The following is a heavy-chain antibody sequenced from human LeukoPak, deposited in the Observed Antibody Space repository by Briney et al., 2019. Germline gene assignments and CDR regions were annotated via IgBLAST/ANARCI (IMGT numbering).Heavy chain of an antibody. V-gene: IGHV1-18*01. CDR1: GYTFINYG. J-gene: IGHJ4*02. Sequence: ASVTVSCKASGYTFINYGITWVRQAPGQGLEWMGWISAYNSAYNCNTHYAQKLQGRVTMTTDTSTNTGYMELRSLRSDDTAVYYCAREYGSGSYTGIDYWGQGTLVTVSS. CDR3: AREYGSGSYTGIDY. CDR2: ISAYNSAYNCNT. D-gene: IGHD3-10*01.